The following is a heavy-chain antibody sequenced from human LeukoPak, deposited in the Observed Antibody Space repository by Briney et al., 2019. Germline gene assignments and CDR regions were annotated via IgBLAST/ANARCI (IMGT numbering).Heavy chain of an antibody. CDR2: DNHSGSA. CDR3: TRHQTNNYGPGMPFDY. J-gene: IGHJ4*02. D-gene: IGHD3-10*01. Sequence: SETLSLTCDVYGGSFSGCSWNRIRQPPGRGLECIGEDNHSGSANYKSSLKSRVTISEDTSNNQFSLSLSSVTAADTAVYFCTRHQTNNYGPGMPFDYWGQGTLVTVSS. V-gene: IGHV4-34*01. CDR1: GGSFSGCS.